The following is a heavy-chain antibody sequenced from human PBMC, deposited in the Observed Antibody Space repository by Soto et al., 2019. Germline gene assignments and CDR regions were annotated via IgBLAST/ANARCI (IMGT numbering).Heavy chain of an antibody. CDR1: GGTFSSYA. CDR2: IIPIFSTA. D-gene: IGHD6-19*01. Sequence: SVKVSCKASGGTFSSYAISWVRQAPGQGLEWMGGIIPIFSTANYAQKFQGRVTITADESTSTAYMELSSLRSEDTAVYYCAREMLGYSSGWYRGGWFDPWGQGTLVTVSS. J-gene: IGHJ5*02. V-gene: IGHV1-69*13. CDR3: AREMLGYSSGWYRGGWFDP.